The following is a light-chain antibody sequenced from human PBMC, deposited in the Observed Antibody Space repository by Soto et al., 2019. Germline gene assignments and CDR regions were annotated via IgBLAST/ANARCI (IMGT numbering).Light chain of an antibody. J-gene: IGLJ1*01. Sequence: QSALTQPASVSGSPGQSITISCTGTSSDVGGYNYVSWYQQHPGKAPKLMIYEVSNRPSGVSNRFSGSKSGNTASLTISGPQAEDEADYYCSSYTSSGTLVFGTGTKLTVL. CDR2: EVS. V-gene: IGLV2-14*01. CDR1: SSDVGGYNY. CDR3: SSYTSSGTLV.